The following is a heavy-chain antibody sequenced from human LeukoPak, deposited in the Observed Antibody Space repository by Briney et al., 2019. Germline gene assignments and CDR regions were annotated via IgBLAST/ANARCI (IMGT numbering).Heavy chain of an antibody. D-gene: IGHD5-12*01. J-gene: IGHJ4*02. V-gene: IGHV3-33*01. CDR3: ARGPSHSGYGYFDY. CDR1: GFTFSSYG. Sequence: GGSLRLSCAASGFTFSSYGMHWVRQAPGKGLEWVAVIWYDGSNKYYADSVKGRFTISRDNSKNTLYLQMNSLRAEDTPVYYCARGPSHSGYGYFDYWGQGTLVTVSS. CDR2: IWYDGSNK.